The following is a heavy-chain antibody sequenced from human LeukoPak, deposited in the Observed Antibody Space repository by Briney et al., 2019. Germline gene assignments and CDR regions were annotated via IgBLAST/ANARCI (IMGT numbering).Heavy chain of an antibody. CDR1: GYTFTSYG. J-gene: IGHJ4*02. CDR2: ISAYNGNT. D-gene: IGHD6-19*01. CDR3: ARADFEIAVAGTSTCFDY. Sequence: PRASVKVSCKASGYTFTSYGISWVRQAPGQGLEWMGWISAYNGNTNYAQKLQGRVTMTTDTSTSTAYMELRSLRSDDTAVYYCARADFEIAVAGTSTCFDYWGQGTLVTVSS. V-gene: IGHV1-18*01.